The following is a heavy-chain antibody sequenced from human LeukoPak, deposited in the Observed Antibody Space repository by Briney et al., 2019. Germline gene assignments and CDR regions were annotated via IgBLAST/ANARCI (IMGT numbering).Heavy chain of an antibody. V-gene: IGHV4-34*01. D-gene: IGHD5-18*01. CDR3: ARSLDTAMVTYNY. CDR1: GGSFSGYY. J-gene: IGHJ4*02. Sequence: PSETLSLTCAVYGGSFSGYYWSWIRQPPGKGLEWIGGINHSGSTNYNPSLKSRVTISVDTSKNQFSLKLSSVTAADTAVYYCARSLDTAMVTYNYWGQGTLVTVSS. CDR2: INHSGST.